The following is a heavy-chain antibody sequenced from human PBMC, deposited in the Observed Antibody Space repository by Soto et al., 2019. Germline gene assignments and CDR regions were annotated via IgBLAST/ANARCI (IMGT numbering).Heavy chain of an antibody. D-gene: IGHD3-9*01. V-gene: IGHV4-34*01. CDR3: ARGGLRGYDILTGYYHIFDY. Sequence: SETLSLTCAVYGGSFSGYYWSWIRQPPGKGLEWIGEINHSGSTNYNPSLKSRVTISVDTSKNQFSLKLSSVTAADTAVYYCARGGLRGYDILTGYYHIFDYWGQGTLVTVSS. CDR1: GGSFSGYY. CDR2: INHSGST. J-gene: IGHJ4*02.